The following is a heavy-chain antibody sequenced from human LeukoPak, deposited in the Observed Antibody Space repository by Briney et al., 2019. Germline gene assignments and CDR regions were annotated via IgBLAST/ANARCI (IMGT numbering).Heavy chain of an antibody. Sequence: GASVKVSCKASGYTVTGYYMHWVRQAPGQGLEWMGWINPNSGGTNYAQKFQGRVTMTRDTSISTAYMELSSLRSEDTAVYYCARTRGSGKNWFDPWGQGTLVTVSS. D-gene: IGHD3-10*01. V-gene: IGHV1-2*02. CDR1: GYTVTGYY. CDR2: INPNSGGT. J-gene: IGHJ5*02. CDR3: ARTRGSGKNWFDP.